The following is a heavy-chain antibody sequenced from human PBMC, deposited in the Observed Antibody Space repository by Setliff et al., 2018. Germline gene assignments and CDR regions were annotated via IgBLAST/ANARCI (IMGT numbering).Heavy chain of an antibody. Sequence: LSLTCNVYGGSFDTYYWSWIRQPPGKGLEWFGEINQSGSRDYNPSFKGRVTISVDTSKKQFSLTLTSVTAADTALYYCRQAVVGRDVFDIWGQGTVVTVSS. J-gene: IGHJ3*02. D-gene: IGHD1-1*01. CDR2: INQSGSR. CDR1: GGSFDTYY. V-gene: IGHV4-34*01. CDR3: RQAVVGRDVFDI.